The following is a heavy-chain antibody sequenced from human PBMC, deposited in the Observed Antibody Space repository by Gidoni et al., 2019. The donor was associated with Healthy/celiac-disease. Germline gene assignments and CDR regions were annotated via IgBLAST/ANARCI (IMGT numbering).Heavy chain of an antibody. V-gene: IGHV3-23*01. CDR2: ISGSGGST. D-gene: IGHD2-15*01. CDR3: AKAPIGYCSGGSCYSDYYYYYMDV. CDR1: GFTFSSSS. J-gene: IGHJ6*03. Sequence: EVQLLESGGGLVQPGGSLSLYCAASGFTFSSSSMRWVRQAPGKGLEWVSAISGSGGSTYYADSVKGRFTISRDNSKNTLYLQMNSLRAEDTAVYYCAKAPIGYCSGGSCYSDYYYYYMDVWGKGTTVTVSS.